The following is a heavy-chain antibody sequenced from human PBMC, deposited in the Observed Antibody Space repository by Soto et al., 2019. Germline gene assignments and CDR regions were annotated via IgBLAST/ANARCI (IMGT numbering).Heavy chain of an antibody. CDR3: ARHLHWGSPFDY. Sequence: QVQLQESGPGLVKPSETLSLTCTVSGGSISSYYWSWIRQPPGKGLEWIGYISYSGSTNYNPSLKSRVIIPVDTSKNQSSLKVSSVTAADTAVYYCARHLHWGSPFDYWGQGTLVTVSS. J-gene: IGHJ4*02. CDR2: ISYSGST. CDR1: GGSISSYY. V-gene: IGHV4-59*08. D-gene: IGHD7-27*01.